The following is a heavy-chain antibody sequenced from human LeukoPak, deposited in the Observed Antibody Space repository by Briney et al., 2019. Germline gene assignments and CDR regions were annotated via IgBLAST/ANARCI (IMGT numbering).Heavy chain of an antibody. CDR3: ARTEWVGTYWFDP. J-gene: IGHJ5*02. CDR2: ISAYNGNT. V-gene: IGHV1-18*01. Sequence: ASVKVSCKASGYTFTSYGISWVRQAPGQGLEWMGWISAYNGNTNYAQKLQGRVTMTTDTSTSTAYMELRSPRSDDTAAYYCARTEWVGTYWFDPWGQGTLVTVSS. D-gene: IGHD2-21*02. CDR1: GYTFTSYG.